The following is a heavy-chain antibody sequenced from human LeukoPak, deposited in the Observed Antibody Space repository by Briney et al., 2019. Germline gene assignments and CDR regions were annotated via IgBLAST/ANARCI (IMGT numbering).Heavy chain of an antibody. Sequence: SETLSLTCTVSGGSISSYYWSWIRQPPGKGLEWIGEINHSGSTNYNPSLKSRVTISVDTSKNQFSLKLSSVTAADTAVYYCARGGRDNWFDPWGQGTLVTVSS. V-gene: IGHV4-34*01. CDR2: INHSGST. J-gene: IGHJ5*02. D-gene: IGHD1-26*01. CDR3: ARGGRDNWFDP. CDR1: GGSISSYY.